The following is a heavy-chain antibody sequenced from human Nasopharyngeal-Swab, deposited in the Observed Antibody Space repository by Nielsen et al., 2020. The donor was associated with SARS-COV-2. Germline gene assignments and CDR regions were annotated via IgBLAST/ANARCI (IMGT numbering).Heavy chain of an antibody. J-gene: IGHJ3*01. CDR2: IWYDGVNN. CDR1: GFTFISYG. CDR3: ARDSNYYGSGSDAFNL. Sequence: GESLKISCAASGFTFISYGLHWVRQAPGKGLEWVAFIWYDGVNNYYADSVKGRFTISRDNSKNTVFLQMNNLRVEDTAMYYCARDSNYYGSGSDAFNLWGQGTLVTVSS. D-gene: IGHD3-10*01. V-gene: IGHV3-33*01.